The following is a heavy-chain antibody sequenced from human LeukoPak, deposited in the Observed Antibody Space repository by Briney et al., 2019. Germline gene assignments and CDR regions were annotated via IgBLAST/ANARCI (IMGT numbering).Heavy chain of an antibody. Sequence: GGSLRLSCAASGFTFSNARMSWVRQAPGKGLEWVGRIKSKIDGGTTDYAAPVKGRFTISRDDSKNTLYLQMNSLKTEDTAVYYCTADGGRKSRPYHFDYWGQGTLVTVSS. CDR3: TADGGRKSRPYHFDY. J-gene: IGHJ4*02. CDR1: GFTFSNAR. CDR2: IKSKIDGGTT. V-gene: IGHV3-15*01. D-gene: IGHD3-16*01.